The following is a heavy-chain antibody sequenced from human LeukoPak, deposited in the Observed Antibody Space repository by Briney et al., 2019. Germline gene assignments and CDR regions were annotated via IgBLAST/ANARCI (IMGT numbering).Heavy chain of an antibody. D-gene: IGHD2-2*01. Sequence: PGGSLRLSCAASGFTFSKYAMHWVRQAPGKGLDWMAVISYDGINQYYADSVKGRFTISRDNAKNTLSLQMNSLRAEDTAVYYCVREGFCSTTKCPRAFDIWCQGTMVTVSS. CDR1: GFTFSKYA. J-gene: IGHJ3*02. V-gene: IGHV3-30*01. CDR2: ISYDGINQ. CDR3: VREGFCSTTKCPRAFDI.